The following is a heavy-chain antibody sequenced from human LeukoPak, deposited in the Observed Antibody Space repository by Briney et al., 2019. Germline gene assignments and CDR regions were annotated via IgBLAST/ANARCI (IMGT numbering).Heavy chain of an antibody. CDR2: INHSGST. J-gene: IGHJ4*02. Sequence: SETLSLTCAVYGGSFSGYYWSWIRQPPGKGLEWIGEINHSGSTNYNPSLKSRVTISVDTSKNQFPLKLSSVTAADTAVYYCAGNPQDGLNFDYWGQGTLVTVSS. D-gene: IGHD1-14*01. CDR3: AGNPQDGLNFDY. CDR1: GGSFSGYY. V-gene: IGHV4-34*01.